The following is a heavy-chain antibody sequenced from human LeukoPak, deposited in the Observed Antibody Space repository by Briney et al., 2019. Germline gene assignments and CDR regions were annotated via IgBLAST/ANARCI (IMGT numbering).Heavy chain of an antibody. V-gene: IGHV3-7*01. J-gene: IGHJ4*02. D-gene: IGHD3-16*01. Sequence: GGSLRLSCAASGFTLSSYGMHWVRQAPGKGLEWVANIKQDGSEKYYVDSVKGRFTISRDNAKNSLYLQMNSLRAEDTAVYYCARELWDWGIFDYWGQGTLVTVSS. CDR2: IKQDGSEK. CDR1: GFTLSSYG. CDR3: ARELWDWGIFDY.